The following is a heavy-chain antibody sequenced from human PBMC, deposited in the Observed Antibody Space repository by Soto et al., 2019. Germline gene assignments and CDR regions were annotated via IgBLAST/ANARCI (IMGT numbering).Heavy chain of an antibody. V-gene: IGHV1-69*01. J-gene: IGHJ6*02. D-gene: IGHD1-20*01. Sequence: QVQLVQSGAEVKKPGSSVKVSCKASGGTFSSYAISWVRQAPGQGLEWMGGIIPIFGTANYAQKFQGRVTITADEATKTAYMELSSLRSEDTAVYYCARDDTWDDSSLSLMSMDVWGQGTTVTVSS. CDR1: GGTFSSYA. CDR3: ARDDTWDDSSLSLMSMDV. CDR2: IIPIFGTA.